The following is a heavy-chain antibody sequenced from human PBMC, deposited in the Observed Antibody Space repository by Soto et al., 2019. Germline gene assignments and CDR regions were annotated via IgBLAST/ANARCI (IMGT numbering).Heavy chain of an antibody. D-gene: IGHD3-22*01. CDR1: GFTFSSYG. Sequence: PGGSLRLSCAASGFTFSSYGVHWVRQAPGKGLEWVAVIWYDGSNKYYADSVKGRFTISRDNSKNTLYLQMNSLRAEDTAVYYCASYKDRYYDSSGYYSLDYWGQGTLVSVSS. J-gene: IGHJ4*02. CDR3: ASYKDRYYDSSGYYSLDY. CDR2: IWYDGSNK. V-gene: IGHV3-33*01.